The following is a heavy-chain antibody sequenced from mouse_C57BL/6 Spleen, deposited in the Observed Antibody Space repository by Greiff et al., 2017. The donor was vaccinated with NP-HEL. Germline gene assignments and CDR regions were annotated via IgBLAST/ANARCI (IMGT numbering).Heavy chain of an antibody. J-gene: IGHJ2*01. Sequence: VQLQQSGAELVKPGASVKISCKASGYAFSSYWMNWVKQRPGKGLEWIGQIYPGDGDTNYNGKFKGKATLTADKSSSTAYMQLSSLTSEDSAVYFCARGVYYGSSLERYYFDYWGQGTTLTVSS. D-gene: IGHD1-1*01. CDR2: IYPGDGDT. V-gene: IGHV1-80*01. CDR3: ARGVYYGSSLERYYFDY. CDR1: GYAFSSYW.